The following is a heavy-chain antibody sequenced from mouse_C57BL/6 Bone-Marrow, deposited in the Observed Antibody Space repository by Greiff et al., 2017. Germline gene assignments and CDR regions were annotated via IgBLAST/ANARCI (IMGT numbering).Heavy chain of an antibody. CDR2: IDPKSGGT. J-gene: IGHJ4*01. D-gene: IGHD1-1*01. CDR3: TKNYGSSSYYYAMDY. V-gene: IGHV1-72*01. Sequence: QVQLQQPGAELVKPGASVKLSCKASGYTFTSYWMHWVKQRPGRGLEWIGRIDPKSGGTKYNEKFKSKATLTVDKPSSTAYMQLSSLTSEDSAVYYCTKNYGSSSYYYAMDYWGQGTSVTVSS. CDR1: GYTFTSYW.